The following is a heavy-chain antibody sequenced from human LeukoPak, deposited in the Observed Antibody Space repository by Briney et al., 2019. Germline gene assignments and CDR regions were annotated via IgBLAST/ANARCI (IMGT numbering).Heavy chain of an antibody. Sequence: PSETLSLTCTVSGGSISSYYWSWIRQPPGKGLERIGYIYYSGSTNYNPSLKSRVTISVDTSKRQFSLKLNSVTAADTAVYYCARSYSSSSHYYLDYWGPGTLVTVSS. CDR2: IYYSGST. CDR3: ARSYSSSSHYYLDY. D-gene: IGHD6-6*01. CDR1: GGSISSYY. J-gene: IGHJ4*02. V-gene: IGHV4-59*08.